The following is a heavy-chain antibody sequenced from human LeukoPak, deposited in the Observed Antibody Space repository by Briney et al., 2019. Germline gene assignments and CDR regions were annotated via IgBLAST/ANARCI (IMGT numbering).Heavy chain of an antibody. V-gene: IGHV3-7*01. CDR2: VKQDGSEK. CDR3: ARLYLGSGSYLGGTIFD. J-gene: IGHJ4*02. Sequence: QAGGSLRLSCAASGFTFSDYWMSWVRQAPGKGLEWVANVKQDGSEKYYVDSVKGRFTISRDNARNSLFLQMNSLTAEDTAVYSCARLYLGSGSYLGGTIFDWGQGTLVTVSS. D-gene: IGHD3-10*01. CDR1: GFTFSDYW.